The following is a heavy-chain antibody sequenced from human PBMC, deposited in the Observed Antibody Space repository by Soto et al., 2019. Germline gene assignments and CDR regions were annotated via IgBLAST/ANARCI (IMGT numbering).Heavy chain of an antibody. D-gene: IGHD2-8*01. J-gene: IGHJ5*02. CDR1: GYSFTSYW. CDR3: ARLLLSMVDFDP. V-gene: IGHV5-10-1*01. Sequence: GEPLKISCNGSGYSFTSYWISWVRQMPGKGLEWMGRIDPSDSYTNYSPSFQGHVTISADKSISTAYLQWSSLKASDTAMYYCARLLLSMVDFDPWGQGTLVTVSS. CDR2: IDPSDSYT.